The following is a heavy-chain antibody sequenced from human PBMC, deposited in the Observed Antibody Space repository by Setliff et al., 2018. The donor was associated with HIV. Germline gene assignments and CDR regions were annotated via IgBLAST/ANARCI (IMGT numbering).Heavy chain of an antibody. Sequence: PGGSLRLSCAASGFTFSSYAMSWVRQAPGKGLEWVSAISGSGGSTYYADSVKGRFTISRDNSKNTLYLQMNSLRTDDTAVYFCARSRAAGFDYWGQGTLVTVSS. D-gene: IGHD6-13*01. CDR2: ISGSGGST. CDR3: ARSRAAGFDY. V-gene: IGHV3-23*01. J-gene: IGHJ4*02. CDR1: GFTFSSYA.